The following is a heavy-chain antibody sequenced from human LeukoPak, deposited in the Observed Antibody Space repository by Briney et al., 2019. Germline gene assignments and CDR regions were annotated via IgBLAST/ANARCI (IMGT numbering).Heavy chain of an antibody. CDR1: GGSFSGNY. J-gene: IGHJ6*02. D-gene: IGHD2-2*01. Sequence: SETLSLTCAVYGGSFSGNYWSWLRQPPGKGLEGIGEINHSGSTNYNPSLKSRATISVDTSKNQFSLKLSSVTAADTAVYYCARGPAMSPYYYYYGMDVWGQGTTVTVSS. V-gene: IGHV4-34*01. CDR3: ARGPAMSPYYYYYGMDV. CDR2: INHSGST.